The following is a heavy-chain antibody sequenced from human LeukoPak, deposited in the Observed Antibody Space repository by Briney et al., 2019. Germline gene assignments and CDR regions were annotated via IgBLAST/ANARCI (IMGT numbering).Heavy chain of an antibody. J-gene: IGHJ4*02. V-gene: IGHV3-23*01. Sequence: GGSLRLSCAASGFIFRSYGMHWVRQAPGKGLEWVSAISGSGGSTYYADSVKGRFTISRDNSKNTLYLQMNSLRAEDTAVYYCAKVGSWDFWSGYWFDYWGQGTLVTVSS. CDR2: ISGSGGST. CDR1: GFIFRSYG. CDR3: AKVGSWDFWSGYWFDY. D-gene: IGHD3-3*01.